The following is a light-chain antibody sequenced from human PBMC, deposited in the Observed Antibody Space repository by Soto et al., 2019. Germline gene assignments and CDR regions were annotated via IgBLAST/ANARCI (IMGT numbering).Light chain of an antibody. V-gene: IGLV2-8*01. Sequence: QSALTQPPSASGSPGQSVTISCTGTKNDIGVYDFVSWYQHHPGKAPRLIIYEVVQRPSGVPDRFSGSKSGNTASLTVSGLQAADEAEYFCKAYAGSNTYVGGSGTKVTVL. CDR3: KAYAGSNTYV. CDR2: EVV. J-gene: IGLJ1*01. CDR1: KNDIGVYDF.